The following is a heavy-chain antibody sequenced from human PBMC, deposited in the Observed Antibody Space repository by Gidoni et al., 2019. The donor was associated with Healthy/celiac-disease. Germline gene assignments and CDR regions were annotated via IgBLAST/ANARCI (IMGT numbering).Heavy chain of an antibody. Sequence: QLQLQESGPGLVKPSETLSLTCTVSGGSISSSSSYWGWIRQPPGKGLEWIGSIYYSGITYYNPSLKSRVTISVDTSKNQFSLKLSSVTAADTAVYYCARGPFEVLSWGQGTLVTVSS. CDR3: ARGPFEVLS. D-gene: IGHD2-15*01. V-gene: IGHV4-39*07. CDR2: IYYSGIT. CDR1: GGSISSSSSY. J-gene: IGHJ5*02.